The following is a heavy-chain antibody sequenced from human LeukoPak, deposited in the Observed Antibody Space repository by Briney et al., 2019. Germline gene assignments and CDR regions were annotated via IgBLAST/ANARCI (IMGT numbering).Heavy chain of an antibody. J-gene: IGHJ4*02. CDR1: GDSVSSNSAA. Sequence: SQTLSLTCAISGDSVSSNSAAWNWIRQSPSRGLEWLGRTYYRSKWYNDYAVSVKSRITINPDTSKNQFSLKLSSVTAADTAVYYCARHDKVGRGAEGPRGGHFDYWGQGTLVTVSS. CDR3: ARHDKVGRGAEGPRGGHFDY. V-gene: IGHV6-1*01. CDR2: TYYRSKWYN. D-gene: IGHD2-15*01.